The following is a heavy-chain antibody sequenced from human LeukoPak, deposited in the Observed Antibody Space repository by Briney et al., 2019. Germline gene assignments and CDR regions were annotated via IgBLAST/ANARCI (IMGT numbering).Heavy chain of an antibody. D-gene: IGHD6-13*01. V-gene: IGHV4-59*01. J-gene: IGHJ4*02. CDR2: IFYSVST. Sequence: SETLSLTCTVSGASISRYYWSWIRQPPGKGLEWIWYIFYSVSTLYNPTLQSRVTISVDTSKNQFSLKLTSVTAADTAVYYCASGPYPAAGTDHQFDYWGQGTLVTVSS. CDR3: ASGPYPAAGTDHQFDY. CDR1: GASISRYY.